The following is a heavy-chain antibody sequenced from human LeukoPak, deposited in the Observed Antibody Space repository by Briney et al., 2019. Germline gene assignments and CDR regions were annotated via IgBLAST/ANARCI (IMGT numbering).Heavy chain of an antibody. CDR3: ASVPRSIAVAGADNYFDY. J-gene: IGHJ4*02. CDR2: INPSGGST. V-gene: IGHV1-46*01. D-gene: IGHD6-19*01. Sequence: ASVKVSCKASGYTFTSYYMHWVRQAPGQGLEWMGIINPSGGSTSYAQKFQGRVTMTRDTSTSTVYMELSSLRSEDTAVYYCASVPRSIAVAGADNYFDYWGQGTLVTVSS. CDR1: GYTFTSYY.